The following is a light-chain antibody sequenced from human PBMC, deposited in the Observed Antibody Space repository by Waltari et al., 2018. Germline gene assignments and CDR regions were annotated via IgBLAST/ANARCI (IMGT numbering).Light chain of an antibody. V-gene: IGLV8-61*01. CDR1: SGSVSSSYS. Sequence: QTVVTQEPSFSVSPGGTVTLTCGLSSGSVSSSYSPSWYQQTPGQAPRTLIYNTNTRSSGVPDRFSASILGNKAALTITGAQADDESDYYCVLYMGSGIWVFGGGTKLTVL. CDR3: VLYMGSGIWV. J-gene: IGLJ3*02. CDR2: NTN.